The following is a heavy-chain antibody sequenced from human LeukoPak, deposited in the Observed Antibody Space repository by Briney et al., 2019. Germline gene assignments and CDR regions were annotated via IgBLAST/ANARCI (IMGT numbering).Heavy chain of an antibody. CDR3: ARAGGYSYGYSGFYYYYYGMDV. CDR2: INPSGGST. Sequence: ASVKVSCKASGYTFTSYYMHWVRQAPGQGLEWMGIINPSGGSTSYAQKFQGRVTMTRDTSTSTVYMELSSLRSEDTAVCYCARAGGYSYGYSGFYYYYYGMDVWGQGTTVTVSS. V-gene: IGHV1-46*01. D-gene: IGHD5-18*01. CDR1: GYTFTSYY. J-gene: IGHJ6*02.